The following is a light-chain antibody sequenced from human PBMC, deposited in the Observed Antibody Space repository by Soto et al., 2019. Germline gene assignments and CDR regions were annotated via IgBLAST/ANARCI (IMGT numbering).Light chain of an antibody. V-gene: IGKV3-20*01. Sequence: EIVLTQSPGTLSLSPGERATLSCRASQSVSSNYLAWYQQKTGQTPRLLIYIASSRAPGIPDRFSGSGSGTHFTLTISSVEPEDFAVYYCQQYGSSPWTFGQGTKGEIK. CDR1: QSVSSNY. J-gene: IGKJ1*01. CDR2: IAS. CDR3: QQYGSSPWT.